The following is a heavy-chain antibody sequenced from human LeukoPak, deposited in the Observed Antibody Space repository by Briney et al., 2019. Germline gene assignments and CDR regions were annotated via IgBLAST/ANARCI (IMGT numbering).Heavy chain of an antibody. CDR3: AREPYYDILTGYYAPDAFDI. CDR2: ISAYNGNT. CDR1: GYTFTSYG. Sequence: ASVKVSCKASGYTFTSYGISWVRQAPGQGLEWMGWISAYNGNTNYAQKLQGRVTMTTDTSTSTAYMELRSLRSDDTAVYYCAREPYYDILTGYYAPDAFDIWGQGTMVTVSS. V-gene: IGHV1-18*01. J-gene: IGHJ3*02. D-gene: IGHD3-9*01.